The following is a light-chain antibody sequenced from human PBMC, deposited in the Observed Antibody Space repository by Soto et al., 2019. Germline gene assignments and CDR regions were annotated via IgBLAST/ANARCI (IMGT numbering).Light chain of an antibody. Sequence: QSALTQPRSVSGSPGQSVTISCTGTSSDVGGYNYVSWYQQHPGKAPKVMIYDVSKRPSGVPDRFSGSKSGNTASLTISGLQAEDEADYYCCSYAGSYTEVFGTGTKVTVL. CDR2: DVS. CDR3: CSYAGSYTEV. J-gene: IGLJ1*01. CDR1: SSDVGGYNY. V-gene: IGLV2-11*01.